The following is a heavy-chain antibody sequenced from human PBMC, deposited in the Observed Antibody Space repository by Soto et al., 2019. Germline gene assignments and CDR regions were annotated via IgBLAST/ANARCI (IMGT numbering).Heavy chain of an antibody. CDR3: ARGRWSIYFDY. J-gene: IGHJ4*02. Sequence: QVQLVESGGGVVQPGRSLRLSCAASGFTFSSYAMHWVRQAPGKGLEWVAVISYDGSNKYYADSVKGRFTISRDNSKKTLYLQMNSLRAEDTAVYYCARGRWSIYFDYWGQGTLVTVSS. CDR1: GFTFSSYA. V-gene: IGHV3-30-3*01. CDR2: ISYDGSNK. D-gene: IGHD2-8*02.